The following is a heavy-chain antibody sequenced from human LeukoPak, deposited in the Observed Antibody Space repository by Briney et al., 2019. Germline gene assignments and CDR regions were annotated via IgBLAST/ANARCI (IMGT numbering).Heavy chain of an antibody. D-gene: IGHD2-21*01. V-gene: IGHV1-69*13. CDR1: GGTFSSYA. CDR3: ARPAPLLSHRGYFYYGMDV. Sequence: SVKVSCKASGGTFSSYAISWVRQAPGQGLEWMGGIIPIFGTANYAQKFQGRVTITADESTSTAYMELSSLRSEDTAVYYCARPAPLLSHRGYFYYGMDVWGQGTTVTVSS. CDR2: IIPIFGTA. J-gene: IGHJ6*02.